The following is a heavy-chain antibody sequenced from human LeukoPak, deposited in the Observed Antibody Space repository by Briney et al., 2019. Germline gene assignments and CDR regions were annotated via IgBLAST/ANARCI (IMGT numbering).Heavy chain of an antibody. D-gene: IGHD3-10*02. CDR3: AELGITMIGGV. V-gene: IGHV3-48*04. J-gene: IGHJ6*04. CDR2: ISSSGSTI. CDR1: RFTFSSYS. Sequence: GGSLRLSCAASRFTFSSYSMNWVRQAPGKGLEWVSSISSSGSTIYYADSVKGRFTISRDNAKNSLYLQMNSLRAEDTAVYYCAELGITMIGGVWGKGTTVTISS.